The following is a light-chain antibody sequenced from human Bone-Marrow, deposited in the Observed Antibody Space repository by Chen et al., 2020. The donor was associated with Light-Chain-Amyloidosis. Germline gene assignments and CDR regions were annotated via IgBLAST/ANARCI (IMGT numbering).Light chain of an antibody. J-gene: IGKJ4*01. V-gene: IGKV1-33*01. CDR3: QQYDSLPLT. CDR2: DAS. CDR1: QDIDNY. Sequence: DIQMTQSPSSLSASVGDRVTITCQANQDIDNYLNWYQQRPGKAPNLLIYDASNLETGVTTRFSVRRSVTHFTLTNSSLQPEDFAAYFCQQYDSLPLTFGGGTKIETK.